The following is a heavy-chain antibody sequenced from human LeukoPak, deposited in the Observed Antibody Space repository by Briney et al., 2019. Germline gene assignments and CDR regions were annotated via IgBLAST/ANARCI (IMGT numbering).Heavy chain of an antibody. CDR1: GYTLTAYY. V-gene: IGHV1-2*02. J-gene: IGHJ4*02. CDR3: AKNPYEYYFDY. D-gene: IGHD5-12*01. Sequence: ASVKVSCKASGYTLTAYYMHWLRQAPGQGLEWMGWINPSSGDTNYAQKFQGRVTMTRDTSISTAYMELSRLTSDDTAVYYCAKNPYEYYFDYWGQGTLVTVPS. CDR2: INPSSGDT.